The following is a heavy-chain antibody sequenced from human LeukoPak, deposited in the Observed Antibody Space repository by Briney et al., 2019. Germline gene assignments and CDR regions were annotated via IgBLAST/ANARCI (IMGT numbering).Heavy chain of an antibody. V-gene: IGHV3-7*01. CDR3: ARDRYLDV. CDR2: IKQEGGEK. Sequence: GGSLRLSCAASVFTFSSYWMSWVRQAPGEGLEWVANIKQEGGEKYYVDSVRGRFTLSRDNAKNSLYLQMNSLRAVDTAVYYCARDRYLDVWGKGTTVTVSS. D-gene: IGHD3-9*01. CDR1: VFTFSSYW. J-gene: IGHJ6*04.